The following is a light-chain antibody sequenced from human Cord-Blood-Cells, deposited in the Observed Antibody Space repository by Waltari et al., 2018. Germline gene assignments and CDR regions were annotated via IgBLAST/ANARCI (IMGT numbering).Light chain of an antibody. J-gene: IGKJ3*01. V-gene: IGKV4-1*01. CDR1: QSVLYSSNNKNY. CDR2: WAS. CDR3: QQYYSTPLT. Sequence: DIVMTQSPDSLAVPLGERATINCKSSQSVLYSSNNKNYLAWYQQKPGQPPKLLIYWASTRESGVPDRFSGSGSGTDFTLTISSLQAEDVAVYYCQQYYSTPLTFGPGTKVDMK.